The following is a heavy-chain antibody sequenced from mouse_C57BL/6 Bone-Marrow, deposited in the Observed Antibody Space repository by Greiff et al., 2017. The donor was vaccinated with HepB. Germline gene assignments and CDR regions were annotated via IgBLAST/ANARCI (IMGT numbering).Heavy chain of an antibody. CDR3: AGGWFAY. V-gene: IGHV1-59*01. J-gene: IGHJ3*01. CDR1: GYTFTSYW. CDR2: IDPSDSYT. Sequence: QVQLQQPGAELVRPGTSVKLSCKASGYTFTSYWMHWVKQRPGQGLEWIGVIDPSDSYTNYNQKFKGKATLTVDTSSSTAYMQLSSLTSEDSAVYYCAGGWFAYWGQGTLVTVSA.